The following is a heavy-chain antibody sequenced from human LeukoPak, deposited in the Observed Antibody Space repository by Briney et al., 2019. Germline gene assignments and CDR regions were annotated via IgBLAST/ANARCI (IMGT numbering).Heavy chain of an antibody. CDR1: GFTFSSYS. Sequence: PGGSLRLSCADSGFTFSSYSMNWVRQAPGKGLEWVSYISSGSSSIYYADSVKGRFTISRDNSKNTLYLQTSSLRAEDTGVYYCVRASTTVPNLLDYWGQGTLVTVSS. CDR2: ISSGSSSI. CDR3: VRASTTVPNLLDY. V-gene: IGHV3-48*04. D-gene: IGHD4-17*01. J-gene: IGHJ4*02.